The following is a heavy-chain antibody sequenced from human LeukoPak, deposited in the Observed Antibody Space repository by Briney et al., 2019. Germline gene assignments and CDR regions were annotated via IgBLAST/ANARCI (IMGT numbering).Heavy chain of an antibody. CDR3: ARDSHYAFDI. CDR1: GFTFSSYA. V-gene: IGHV3-30-3*01. J-gene: IGHJ3*02. CDR2: ISYDGSNK. Sequence: GRSLRRSCAASGFTFSSYAMHWVRQAPGKGLEWVAVISYDGSNKYYADSVKGRFTISRDNSKNTLYLQMNSLRAEDTAVYYCARDSHYAFDIWGQGTMVTVSS.